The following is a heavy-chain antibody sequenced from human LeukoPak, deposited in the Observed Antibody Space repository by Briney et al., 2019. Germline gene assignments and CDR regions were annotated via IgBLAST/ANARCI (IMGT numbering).Heavy chain of an antibody. CDR1: GFTFSDHY. Sequence: GGSLRLSCAASGFTFSDHYMDWVRQAPGKGLEWVGRTRNKAKSYTTEYAASVKGRFTISRDGSKSSLYLQMKSLKTEDTAVYYCTRVTTLTDYYYDYWGQGTLVTVSS. V-gene: IGHV3-72*01. CDR3: TRVTTLTDYYYDY. D-gene: IGHD4-17*01. J-gene: IGHJ4*02. CDR2: TRNKAKSYTT.